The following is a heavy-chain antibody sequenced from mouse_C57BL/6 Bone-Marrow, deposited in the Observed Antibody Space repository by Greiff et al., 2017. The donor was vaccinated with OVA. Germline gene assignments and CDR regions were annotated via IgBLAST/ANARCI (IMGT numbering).Heavy chain of an antibody. J-gene: IGHJ4*01. CDR2: IYPGDGDT. D-gene: IGHD2-1*01. Sequence: QVQLQQSGPELVKPGASVKISCKASGYAFSSSWMNWVKQRPGKGLEWIGRIYPGDGDTNYNGKFKGTATLTADKYSSTAYMQLSSLTSEDSAVYFCARYEAYGNYRRAMDYWGQGTSVTVSS. V-gene: IGHV1-82*01. CDR1: GYAFSSSW. CDR3: ARYEAYGNYRRAMDY.